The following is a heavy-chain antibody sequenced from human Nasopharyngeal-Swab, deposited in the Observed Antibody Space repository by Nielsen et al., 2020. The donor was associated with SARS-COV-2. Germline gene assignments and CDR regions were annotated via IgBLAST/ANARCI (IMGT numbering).Heavy chain of an antibody. CDR3: TTDDPGIREFAH. CDR1: GLTFSSYE. D-gene: IGHD3-10*01. Sequence: GESLKISCVVSGLTFSSYEMNWVRQAPGKGLEWVSHISRFAGTIWYADSGKGRFTISRDNAKNSMYLQMNSLTADDTGVYYCTTDDPGIREFAHWGQGTLVTVSS. J-gene: IGHJ4*02. V-gene: IGHV3-48*03. CDR2: ISRFAGTI.